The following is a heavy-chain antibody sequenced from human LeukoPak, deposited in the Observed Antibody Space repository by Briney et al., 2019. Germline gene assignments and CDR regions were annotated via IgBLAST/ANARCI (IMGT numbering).Heavy chain of an antibody. CDR2: ISGNSGTI. CDR3: ARDRIKSGSYYFDY. D-gene: IGHD1-26*01. J-gene: IGHJ4*02. CDR1: GFSFNDYD. V-gene: IGHV3-48*01. Sequence: GGSLRLSCAASGFSFNDYDMHWVRQGTGKGLDWVSYISGNSGTIHYADSVRGRFTISRDNAKNSMYLQMNSLRAEDTAVYYCARDRIKSGSYYFDYWGQGTLVTVSS.